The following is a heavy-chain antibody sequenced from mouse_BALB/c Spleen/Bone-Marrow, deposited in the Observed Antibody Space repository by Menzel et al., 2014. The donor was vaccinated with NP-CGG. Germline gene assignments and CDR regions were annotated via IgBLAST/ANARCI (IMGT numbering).Heavy chain of an antibody. Sequence: EVKLVESGGGLVKPGGSLKLSCAASGFAFSSYDMSWVRQTPEKRLGWVATIRSGGTDTYYSDSVKGRITISRDNARNTLYLQMSRLRSEDTALYYCARRRGYDYAFDYWGQGTTLTVSS. V-gene: IGHV5-9*02. CDR1: GFAFSSYD. CDR2: IRSGGTDT. J-gene: IGHJ2*01. CDR3: ARRRGYDYAFDY. D-gene: IGHD2-4*01.